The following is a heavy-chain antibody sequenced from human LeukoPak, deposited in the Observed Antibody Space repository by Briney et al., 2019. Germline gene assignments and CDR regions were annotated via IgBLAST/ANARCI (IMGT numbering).Heavy chain of an antibody. J-gene: IGHJ4*02. CDR1: GFTFSSFA. Sequence: GGSLRLSCAASGFTFSSFALSWVRQAPGKGLEWVSAISGSGGSTYYADSVKGRFSISRDNSKNTLYLQMNSLRAEDTAVYYCAKAELVGAAGAVGYWGQGTLVTVSS. D-gene: IGHD2-15*01. CDR2: ISGSGGST. V-gene: IGHV3-23*01. CDR3: AKAELVGAAGAVGY.